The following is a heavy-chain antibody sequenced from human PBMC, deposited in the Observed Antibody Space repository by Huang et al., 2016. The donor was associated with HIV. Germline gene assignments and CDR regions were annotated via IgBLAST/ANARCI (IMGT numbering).Heavy chain of an antibody. CDR2: IYSNGNT. D-gene: IGHD1-1*01. V-gene: IGHV4-39*02. CDR3: SRGPSTPATEL. Sequence: QVQLQESGQGLVKPSDTLSLTCIVSGDSVDSSYSYWGWVRQPPGKGLEWMGSIYSNGNTHYNQYLKSRITISVDTSKNHFSLNLKTVTAADTAVYYCSRGPSTPATELWGQGTMVTVSS. CDR1: GDSVDSSYSY. J-gene: IGHJ3*01.